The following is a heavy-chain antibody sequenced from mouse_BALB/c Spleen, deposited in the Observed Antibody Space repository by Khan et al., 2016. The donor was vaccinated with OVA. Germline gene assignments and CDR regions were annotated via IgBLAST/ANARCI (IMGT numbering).Heavy chain of an antibody. V-gene: IGHV3-2*02. D-gene: IGHD3-3*01. Sequence: EVQLQESGPGLVKTSQSLSLTCTVTGYSITSDYAWNWIRQFPGNKLEWMGYISYSGSTSYTPSLKSRISITRDTSKNQFFLQLNSVTTEDTATYYCARGRAYWGQGTLVTVSA. CDR2: ISYSGST. J-gene: IGHJ3*01. CDR3: ARGRAY. CDR1: GYSITSDYA.